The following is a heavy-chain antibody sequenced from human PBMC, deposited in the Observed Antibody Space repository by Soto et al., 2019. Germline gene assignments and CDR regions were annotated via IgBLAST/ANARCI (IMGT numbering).Heavy chain of an antibody. J-gene: IGHJ6*03. CDR1: GYTFTSYY. CDR3: ARASVATVPDDYYYYMDV. Sequence: ASVKVSCKASGYTFTSYYMHWVRQAPGQGPEWMGIINPSGGSTSYAQKFQGRVTMTRDTSTSTVYMELSSLRSEDTAVYYCARASVATVPDDYYYYMDVWGKGTTVTVSS. CDR2: INPSGGST. D-gene: IGHD5-12*01. V-gene: IGHV1-46*03.